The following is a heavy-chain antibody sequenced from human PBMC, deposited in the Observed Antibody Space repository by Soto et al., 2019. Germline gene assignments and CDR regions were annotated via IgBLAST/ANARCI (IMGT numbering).Heavy chain of an antibody. Sequence: EVQLLESGGGLVQPGGSLRLSYAASGFTFSSYAMSWVRQAPGKGLEWVSVISGSGDSTYYADSVKGRFTISRDNSKNTLYLQMNSLRAEDTAVYYCAKRSSSWVFDYWGQGTLVTVSS. D-gene: IGHD6-13*01. CDR3: AKRSSSWVFDY. CDR2: ISGSGDST. V-gene: IGHV3-23*01. J-gene: IGHJ4*02. CDR1: GFTFSSYA.